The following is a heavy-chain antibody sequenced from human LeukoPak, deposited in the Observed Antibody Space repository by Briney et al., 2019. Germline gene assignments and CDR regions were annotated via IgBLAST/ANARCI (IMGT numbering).Heavy chain of an antibody. Sequence: SETLSLTCTVSGYSISSGYYWGWIRQPPGKGLEWIGRIYTSGSTNYNPSLKSRVTMSVDTSKNQFSLKLSSVTAADTAVYYCARITVPDCGGDCYSYWYFDLWGRGTLVTVSS. CDR1: GYSISSGYY. D-gene: IGHD2-21*02. J-gene: IGHJ2*01. CDR3: ARITVPDCGGDCYSYWYFDL. V-gene: IGHV4-38-2*02. CDR2: IYTSGST.